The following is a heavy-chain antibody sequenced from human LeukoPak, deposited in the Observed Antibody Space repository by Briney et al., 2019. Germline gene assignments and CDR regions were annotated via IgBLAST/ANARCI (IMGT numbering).Heavy chain of an antibody. J-gene: IGHJ4*01. Sequence: SETLSLTCTVSGYSISSGYYWGWIRQPPGKGLEWIGIVYHSGSTYYNPSLKSRVTISVDTSKNHFSLKLSSVTAADTAVYYCARAGASTTGTTRSPFDYWGHGTLVTVSS. D-gene: IGHD1-1*01. CDR3: ARAGASTTGTTRSPFDY. CDR1: GYSISSGYY. CDR2: VYHSGST. V-gene: IGHV4-38-2*02.